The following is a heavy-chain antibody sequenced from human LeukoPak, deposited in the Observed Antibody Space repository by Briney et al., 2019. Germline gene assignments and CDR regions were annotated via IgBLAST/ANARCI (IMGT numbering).Heavy chain of an antibody. D-gene: IGHD3-3*01. CDR1: GFTFSNYR. CDR3: ARVPYDIWSGYYFDY. Sequence: GGSLRLSCAASGFTFSNYRMHWVRQAPGKGLEWVSRINNDGSSTNYADSVKGRFTISRDNAKNTLYLQMNNLRAEDTAVYCCARVPYDIWSGYYFDYWGQGTLVIVSS. V-gene: IGHV3-74*01. J-gene: IGHJ4*02. CDR2: INNDGSST.